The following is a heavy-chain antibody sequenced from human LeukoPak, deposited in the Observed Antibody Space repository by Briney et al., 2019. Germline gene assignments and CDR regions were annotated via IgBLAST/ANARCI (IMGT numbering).Heavy chain of an antibody. CDR3: ARYLAYYYDSSGYKYFDY. J-gene: IGHJ4*02. Sequence: SETLSLTCTVSGGSISSGGYYWSWIRQHPGKGLEWIGYIYYSGSTYYNPSLKSRVTISVDTSKSQFSLKLSSVTAADTAVYYCARYLAYYYDSSGYKYFDYWGQGTLVTVSS. V-gene: IGHV4-31*03. CDR2: IYYSGST. CDR1: GGSISSGGYY. D-gene: IGHD3-22*01.